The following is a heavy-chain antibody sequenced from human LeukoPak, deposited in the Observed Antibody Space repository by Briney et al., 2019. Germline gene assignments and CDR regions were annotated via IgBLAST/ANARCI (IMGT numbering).Heavy chain of an antibody. CDR2: INPNSGGT. J-gene: IGHJ3*02. CDR1: GYTFTGYY. CDR3: AFGDSSGYFAFDI. Sequence: ASVKVSCKASGYTFTGYYMHWVRQAPGQGLEWMGRINPNSGGTNYAQKFQGRVTMTRDTSISTAYMELSRLRSDDTAVYYCAFGDSSGYFAFDIWGQGTMVTVSS. V-gene: IGHV1-2*06. D-gene: IGHD3-22*01.